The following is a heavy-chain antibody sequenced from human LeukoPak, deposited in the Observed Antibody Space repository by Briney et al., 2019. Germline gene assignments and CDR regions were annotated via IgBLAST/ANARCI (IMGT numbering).Heavy chain of an antibody. CDR2: IRYDGSNT. V-gene: IGHV3-30*02. CDR1: GFTFSTYD. CDR3: AKQKEAYCSSTTCYGLDY. D-gene: IGHD2-2*01. Sequence: GGSLRLSCAASGFTFSTYDMHWVRQAPGKGLELVAFIRYDGSNTYYADSLKGRFTISRDNSDNTLFLQMDSLRPEDTAVYYCAKQKEAYCSSTTCYGLDYWGQGTLVTVSS. J-gene: IGHJ4*02.